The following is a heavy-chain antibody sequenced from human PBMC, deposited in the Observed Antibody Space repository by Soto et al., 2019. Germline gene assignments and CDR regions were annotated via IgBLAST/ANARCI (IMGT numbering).Heavy chain of an antibody. V-gene: IGHV4-30-4*01. J-gene: IGHJ4*02. CDR3: AREPKQNYDSSPWNGGFDS. CDR2: SYYTGNN. Sequence: NPSETLSLTCTVSGDSISSPHYYWTWLRQPPGQGLGWVGYSYYTGNNFYNPALKSRVAMSVAPSTNQFSLNRASVTDADTAVYFCAREPKQNYDSSPWNGGFDSWGPGTLVTVSS. D-gene: IGHD3-22*01. CDR1: GDSISSPHYY.